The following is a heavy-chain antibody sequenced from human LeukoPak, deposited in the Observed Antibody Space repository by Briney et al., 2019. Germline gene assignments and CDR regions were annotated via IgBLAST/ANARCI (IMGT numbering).Heavy chain of an antibody. J-gene: IGHJ4*02. CDR2: IKSKTDGGTT. CDR3: TTEPTFDY. Sequence: GGSLRLSCEGSAFIFSGHWMNWVRQAPGKGLEWVGRIKSKTDGGTTDYAAPVKGRFTISRDDSRNTLYLQMNSLKTEDTAVYYCTTEPTFDYWGQGTLVTVSS. CDR1: AFIFSGHW. V-gene: IGHV3-15*07.